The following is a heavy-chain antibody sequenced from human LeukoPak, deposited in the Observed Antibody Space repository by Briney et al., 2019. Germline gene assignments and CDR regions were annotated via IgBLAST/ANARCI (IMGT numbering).Heavy chain of an antibody. CDR3: SIYKTATTHFDY. CDR2: INPSGGST. CDR1: GYTLTNYY. V-gene: IGHV1-46*01. D-gene: IGHD1-1*01. J-gene: IGHJ4*02. Sequence: ASVKVSCKASGYTLTNYYIVWVRQAPGQGLEWMGVINPSGGSTSYAQKFQGRVTMTRDTSTSTVYMELSSLRSEDTAVYYCSIYKTATTHFDYWGQGTLVTVSS.